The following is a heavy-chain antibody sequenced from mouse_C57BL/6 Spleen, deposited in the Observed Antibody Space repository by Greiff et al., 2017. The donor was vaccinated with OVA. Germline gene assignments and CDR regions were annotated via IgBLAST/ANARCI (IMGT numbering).Heavy chain of an antibody. CDR2: IYPGDGDT. Sequence: QVQLKQSGPELVKPGASVKISCKASGYAFSSYWMNWVKQRPGKGLEWIGRIYPGDGDTNYNGKFKGKATLTADKSSSTAYMQLSSLTSEDSAVYFCAYYGSSYTWFAYWGQGTLVTVSA. J-gene: IGHJ3*01. V-gene: IGHV1-82*01. CDR3: AYYGSSYTWFAY. D-gene: IGHD1-1*01. CDR1: GYAFSSYW.